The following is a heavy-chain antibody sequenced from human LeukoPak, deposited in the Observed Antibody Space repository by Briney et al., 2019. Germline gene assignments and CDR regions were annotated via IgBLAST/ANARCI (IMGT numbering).Heavy chain of an antibody. V-gene: IGHV1-46*01. CDR3: ARVRSRGYDFWSGYYYYYYGMDV. CDR1: GYTFTSYY. D-gene: IGHD3-3*01. Sequence: ASVKVSCKASGYTFTSYYMHWVRQAPGRGLEWMGIINPSGGSTSYAQKFQGRVTMTRDTSTSTVYMELSSLRSEDTAVYYCARVRSRGYDFWSGYYYYYYGMDVWGQGTTVTVSS. J-gene: IGHJ6*02. CDR2: INPSGGST.